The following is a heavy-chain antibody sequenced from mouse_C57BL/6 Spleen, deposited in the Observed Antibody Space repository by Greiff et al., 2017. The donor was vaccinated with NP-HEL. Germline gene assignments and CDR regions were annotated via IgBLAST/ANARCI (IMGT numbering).Heavy chain of an antibody. Sequence: EVQLQQSGTVLARPGASVKMSCKTSGYTFTSYWMHWVKQRPGQGLEWIGAIYPGNSDTSYNQKFKGKAKLTAVTSASTAYMELSSLTNEDSAVYYCTRWGTTGVAPFDYWGQGTTLTVSS. CDR1: GYTFTSYW. J-gene: IGHJ2*01. D-gene: IGHD1-1*01. V-gene: IGHV1-5*01. CDR2: IYPGNSDT. CDR3: TRWGTTGVAPFDY.